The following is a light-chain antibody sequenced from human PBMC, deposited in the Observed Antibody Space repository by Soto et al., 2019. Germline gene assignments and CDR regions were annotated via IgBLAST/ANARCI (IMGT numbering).Light chain of an antibody. CDR1: SSDVGGYNS. J-gene: IGLJ2*01. Sequence: QSVLTQPPSASGSPGQSVTISCTGTSSDVGGYNSVSWYQQHPGKAPKLMIYEVNKRPSGVPDRFSGSKSGNTASLTVSGLQADDEADYYCSSYAGSNNVLFGGGTKVTV. V-gene: IGLV2-8*01. CDR2: EVN. CDR3: SSYAGSNNVL.